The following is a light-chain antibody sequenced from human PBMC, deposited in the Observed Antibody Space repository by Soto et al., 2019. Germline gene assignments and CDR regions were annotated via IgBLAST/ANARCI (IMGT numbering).Light chain of an antibody. CDR2: KAS. CDR1: QTISSW. Sequence: DIRMTQSPSTLSGSVGDRVTITCRASQTISSWLAWYQQKPGKAPKLLIYKASTLKSGVPSRFSGSGSGTEFTLTISSLQPDDFATYYCQQYNSYSFGLGTKVDIK. J-gene: IGKJ1*01. CDR3: QQYNSYS. V-gene: IGKV1-5*03.